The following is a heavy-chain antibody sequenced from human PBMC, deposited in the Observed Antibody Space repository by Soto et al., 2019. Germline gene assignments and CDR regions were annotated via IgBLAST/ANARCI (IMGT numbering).Heavy chain of an antibody. D-gene: IGHD5-18*01. Sequence: GGSLRLSCAASGFTFSSYGMHWVRQAPGKGLEWVAVISYDGSNKYYADSVKGRFTISRDNSKNTLYLQMNSLRAEDTAVYYCAKDRGYSYRAGFDYWGQGTLVTVSS. CDR1: GFTFSSYG. V-gene: IGHV3-30*18. CDR3: AKDRGYSYRAGFDY. CDR2: ISYDGSNK. J-gene: IGHJ4*02.